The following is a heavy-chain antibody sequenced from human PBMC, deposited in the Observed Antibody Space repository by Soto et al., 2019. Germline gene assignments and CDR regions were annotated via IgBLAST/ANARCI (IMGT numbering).Heavy chain of an antibody. V-gene: IGHV4-59*12. CDR3: ARDAGTTYYGMDV. J-gene: IGHJ6*02. CDR1: GGSISSYY. CDR2: IYYSGST. Sequence: PSETLSLTCTVSGGSISSYYWSWIRQPPGKGLEWIGYIYYSGSTNYNPSLKSRVTISVDTSKNQFSLKLSSVTAADTAVYYCARDAGTTYYGMDVWGQGTTVTVSS. D-gene: IGHD1-1*01.